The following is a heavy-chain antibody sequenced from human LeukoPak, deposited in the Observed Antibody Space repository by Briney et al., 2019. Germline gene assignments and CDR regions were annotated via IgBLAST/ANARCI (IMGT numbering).Heavy chain of an antibody. CDR1: GLTFSSYC. CDR2: ISTSSSYI. Sequence: PGGSLRLSWAVSGLTFSSYCMNWVRQAPGKGLEWVSSISTSSSYIHYADSVKGRFTISRDNAKNSLHLQMSSLRAEDTAVYYCARAPDVVVVPASDSWGQGTLVTVSS. CDR3: ARAPDVVVVPASDS. D-gene: IGHD2-2*01. J-gene: IGHJ4*02. V-gene: IGHV3-21*01.